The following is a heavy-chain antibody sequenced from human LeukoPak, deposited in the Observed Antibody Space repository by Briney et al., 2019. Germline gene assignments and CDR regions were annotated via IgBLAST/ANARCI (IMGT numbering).Heavy chain of an antibody. D-gene: IGHD4-17*01. J-gene: IGHJ5*02. V-gene: IGHV4-61*05. CDR1: GGSISSSSYY. CDR3: ARAHGDYPRTPNWFDP. CDR2: IYYSGST. Sequence: PSETLSLTCTVSGGSISSSSYYWGWIRQPPGKGLEWIGYIYYSGSTNYNPSLKSRVTISVDTSKNQFSLKLSSVTAADTAVYYCARAHGDYPRTPNWFDPWGQGTLVTVSS.